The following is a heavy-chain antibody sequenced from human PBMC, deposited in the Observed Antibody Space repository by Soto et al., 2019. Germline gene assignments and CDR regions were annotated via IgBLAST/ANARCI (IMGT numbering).Heavy chain of an antibody. D-gene: IGHD1-1*01. CDR1: GFTFSSYG. V-gene: IGHV3-33*01. J-gene: IGHJ4*02. CDR2: IWYDGSNK. CDR3: ARDQVPKYFDY. Sequence: QVQLVESGGGVVQPGRSLRLSCAASGFTFSSYGMHWVRQAPGKGLEWVAVIWYDGSNKYYADSVKGRFSISRDNSKNTLYLQMNSLRAEDTAVYYCARDQVPKYFDYWGQGTLVTVSS.